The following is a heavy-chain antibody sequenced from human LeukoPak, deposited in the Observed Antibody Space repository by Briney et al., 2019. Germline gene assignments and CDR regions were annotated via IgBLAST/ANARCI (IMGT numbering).Heavy chain of an antibody. J-gene: IGHJ4*02. CDR3: ARGRLYSNYLDY. Sequence: SETPSLTCTVSGGSISSGGYYWSWIRQHPGKGLEWIGYIYYSGSTYYNPSLKSRVTISVDTSKNQFSLKLSSVTAADTAVYYCARGRLYSNYLDYWGQGTLVTVSS. V-gene: IGHV4-31*03. CDR1: GGSISSGGYY. D-gene: IGHD4-11*01. CDR2: IYYSGST.